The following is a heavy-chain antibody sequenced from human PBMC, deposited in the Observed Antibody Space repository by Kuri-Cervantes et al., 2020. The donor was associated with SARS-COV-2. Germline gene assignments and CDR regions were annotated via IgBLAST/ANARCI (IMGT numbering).Heavy chain of an antibody. CDR1: GYSISSSYY. CDR2: IYYSGST. Sequence: SQTLSLTCAVSGYSISSSYYWGWIRQPPGKGLEWIGSIYYSGSTYYNPSLESRVTISVDTSKNQFSLKLSSVTAADTAVYYCARGSVVVVPATYYFDYWGQGTLVTVSS. V-gene: IGHV4-38-2*01. J-gene: IGHJ4*02. CDR3: ARGSVVVVPATYYFDY. D-gene: IGHD2-2*01.